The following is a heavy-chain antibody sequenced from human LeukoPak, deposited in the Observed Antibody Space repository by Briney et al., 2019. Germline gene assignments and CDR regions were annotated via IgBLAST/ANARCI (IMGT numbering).Heavy chain of an antibody. CDR3: ARVRRDFDWLSNYYYYYMDV. D-gene: IGHD3-9*01. CDR1: GGSISSNW. J-gene: IGHJ6*03. Sequence: SGTLSLTCAVSGGSISSNWWSWVRQLPGKGLEWIGEIDHSGSTNYNPSLKSRVTISVDKSESQFSLKLSSVTAADTAVYYCARVRRDFDWLSNYYYYYMDVWGKGTTVTISS. V-gene: IGHV4-4*02. CDR2: IDHSGST.